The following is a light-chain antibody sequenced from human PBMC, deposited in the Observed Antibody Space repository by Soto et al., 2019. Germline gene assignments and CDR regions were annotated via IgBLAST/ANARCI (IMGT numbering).Light chain of an antibody. Sequence: QPVLTQPASVSESPGQSITISCTGTSSDVGGYNYVSWYQQHPGKVPKLIVYEVSNRPSGVSNRFSGSKSGNTASLTISGLQADDEADYYCTSYTSSRTLVFGGGTKLTVL. J-gene: IGLJ2*01. CDR1: SSDVGGYNY. V-gene: IGLV2-14*01. CDR3: TSYTSSRTLV. CDR2: EVS.